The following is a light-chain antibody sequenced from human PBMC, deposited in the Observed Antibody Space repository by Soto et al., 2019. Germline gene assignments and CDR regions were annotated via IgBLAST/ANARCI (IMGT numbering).Light chain of an antibody. CDR3: QQYGSSPCT. CDR1: QSVSSSY. V-gene: IGKV3-20*01. J-gene: IGKJ2*02. CDR2: GAS. Sequence: EIVLTQSPGTLSLSPGERATLSCRASQSVSSSYLAWDQQKPGQAPRLLIYGASSRATGIPDRFSGSGSGTDFTLTISRLEPEDFAVYYCQQYGSSPCTFGQGTKLEIK.